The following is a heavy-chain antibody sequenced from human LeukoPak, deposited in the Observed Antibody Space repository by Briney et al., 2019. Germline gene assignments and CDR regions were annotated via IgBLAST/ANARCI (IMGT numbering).Heavy chain of an antibody. D-gene: IGHD3-3*01. Sequence: GGSLRLSCAASGFTFSSYAMSWVRQAPGKGLEWVSAISGSGGSTYYADSVKGRFTISRDNSKNTLYLQMNSLRAEDKAVYYCAKMLYYDFWSGSVFDYWGQGTLVTVSS. CDR3: AKMLYYDFWSGSVFDY. J-gene: IGHJ4*02. CDR2: ISGSGGST. V-gene: IGHV3-23*01. CDR1: GFTFSSYA.